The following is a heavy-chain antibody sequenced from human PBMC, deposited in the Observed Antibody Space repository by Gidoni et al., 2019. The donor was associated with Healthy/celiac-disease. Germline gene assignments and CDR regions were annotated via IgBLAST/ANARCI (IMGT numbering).Heavy chain of an antibody. J-gene: IGHJ5*02. D-gene: IGHD1-1*01. Sequence: QVQLVQSGSEFKKPGASVKVSCKASGYTFTTYSMNWVRQAPGQGLGWMGWIKANTGNPTYAQGFTGRFVFSLDTSVSTAYLQISSLKDEDTAVYYYARATGTTGINWFDPWGQGTLVTVSS. CDR2: IKANTGNP. CDR1: GYTFTTYS. V-gene: IGHV7-4-1*02. CDR3: ARATGTTGINWFDP.